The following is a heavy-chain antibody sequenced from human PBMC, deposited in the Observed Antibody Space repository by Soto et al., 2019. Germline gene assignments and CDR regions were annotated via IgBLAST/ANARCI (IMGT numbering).Heavy chain of an antibody. CDR1: GFTFSSYS. CDR2: ISSSSSYI. D-gene: IGHD5-12*01. Sequence: EVQLVESGGGLVKPGGSLRLSCAASGFTFSSYSMNWVRQAPGKGLEWVSSISSSSSYIYYADSVKGRFTISRDNAKNSLYLQMNSLRAEDTAVYYCAGGNHAESSGYARDYWGQGTLVTVSS. J-gene: IGHJ4*02. V-gene: IGHV3-21*01. CDR3: AGGNHAESSGYARDY.